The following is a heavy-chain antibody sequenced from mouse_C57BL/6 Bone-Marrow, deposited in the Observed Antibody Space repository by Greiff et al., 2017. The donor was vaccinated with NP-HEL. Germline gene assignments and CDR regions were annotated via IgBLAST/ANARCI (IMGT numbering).Heavy chain of an antibody. CDR2: IHPSDSDT. Sequence: QVQLKESGAELVKPGASVKVSCKASGYTFTSYWMHWVKQRPGQGLEWIGRIHPSDSDTNYNQKFKGKATLTVDKSSSTAYMQLSSLTSEDSAVYYCAITGWLRRNYYAMDYWGQGTSVTVSS. D-gene: IGHD2-2*01. CDR1: GYTFTSYW. V-gene: IGHV1-74*01. J-gene: IGHJ4*01. CDR3: AITGWLRRNYYAMDY.